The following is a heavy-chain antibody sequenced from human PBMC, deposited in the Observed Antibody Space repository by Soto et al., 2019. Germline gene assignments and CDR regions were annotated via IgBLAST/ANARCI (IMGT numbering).Heavy chain of an antibody. D-gene: IGHD5-12*01. CDR3: AREGRVATFDY. J-gene: IGHJ4*02. CDR1: GGSISGYY. CDR2: MYNTGST. V-gene: IGHV4-59*01. Sequence: SETLSLTCTVSGGSISGYYWSWIRQPPGKGLEWIGYMYNTGSTVYNPSFKSRVTISVDTSKNQFSLKLNSVTAADTAVYYCAREGRVATFDYWGQGSLVTVSS.